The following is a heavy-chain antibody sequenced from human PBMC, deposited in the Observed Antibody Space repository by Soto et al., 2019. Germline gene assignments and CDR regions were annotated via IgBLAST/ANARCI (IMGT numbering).Heavy chain of an antibody. CDR2: IDTSGHST. D-gene: IGHD6-13*01. J-gene: IGHJ4*02. CDR3: AKDSWYFDL. V-gene: IGHV3-74*01. CDR1: GFVFTNFW. Sequence: GGSLRLSCEASGFVFTNFWMHWVRHVPGKGLVWVARIDTSGHSTNYAESVKGRFTISRDNAKNTVSLQVNSLRVEDTGVYYCAKDSWYFDLWSQGSQVTVSS.